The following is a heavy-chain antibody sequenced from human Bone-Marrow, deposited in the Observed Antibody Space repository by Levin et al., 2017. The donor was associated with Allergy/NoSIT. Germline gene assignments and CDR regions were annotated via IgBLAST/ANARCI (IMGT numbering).Heavy chain of an antibody. CDR2: ISWNSGSI. D-gene: IGHD3-9*01. CDR1: GFTFDDYA. Sequence: PGGSLRLSCAASGFTFDDYAMHWVRQAPGKGLEWVSGISWNSGSIGYADSVKGRFTISRDNAKNSLYLQMNSLRAEDTALYYCAKDVSYDILTGYPYFDYWGQGTLVTVSS. V-gene: IGHV3-9*01. J-gene: IGHJ4*02. CDR3: AKDVSYDILTGYPYFDY.